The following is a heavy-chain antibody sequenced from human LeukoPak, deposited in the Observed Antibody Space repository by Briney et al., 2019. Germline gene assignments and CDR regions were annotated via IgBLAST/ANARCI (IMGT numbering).Heavy chain of an antibody. CDR3: AKGAWDIVVVPATVWDY. CDR1: GFTFSNYG. Sequence: PAGTLRLSCAASGFTFSNYGMSWVRQAPGKGLEWVSGISVSGGSTCYADSVKGRFTISRDNSKNTLYLQMSSLRAEDTAVYYCAKGAWDIVVVPATVWDYWGRGTLVTVSS. V-gene: IGHV3-23*01. CDR2: ISVSGGST. D-gene: IGHD2-2*01. J-gene: IGHJ4*02.